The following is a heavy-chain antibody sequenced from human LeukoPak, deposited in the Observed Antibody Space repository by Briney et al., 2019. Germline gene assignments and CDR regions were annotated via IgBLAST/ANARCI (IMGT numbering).Heavy chain of an antibody. CDR2: IYYSGST. Sequence: PSETLSLTCTVSGGSVSSGSYYWSWIRQPPGKGLEWIGYIYYSGSTNYNPSLKSRVTISVDTSKNQFSLKLSSVTAADTAVYYCARVGHYNNLSIYYYYYGMDVWGQGTTVTVSS. V-gene: IGHV4-61*01. D-gene: IGHD4-11*01. CDR3: ARVGHYNNLSIYYYYYGMDV. J-gene: IGHJ6*02. CDR1: GGSVSSGSYY.